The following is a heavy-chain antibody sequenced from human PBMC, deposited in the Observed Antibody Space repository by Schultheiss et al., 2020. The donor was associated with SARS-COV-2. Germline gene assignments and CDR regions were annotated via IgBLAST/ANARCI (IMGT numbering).Heavy chain of an antibody. CDR3: TRLIGSSDY. V-gene: IGHV3-74*01. Sequence: GGSLRLSCAASGFTFSRYWMYWVRQAPGKGLVCISHINTNGGSIFYADSVRGRFTISRENSKNTLYVQMNSLRDEDTAVYYCTRLIGSSDYWGQGTQVTVSS. J-gene: IGHJ4*02. CDR1: GFTFSRYW. D-gene: IGHD3-22*01. CDR2: INTNGGSI.